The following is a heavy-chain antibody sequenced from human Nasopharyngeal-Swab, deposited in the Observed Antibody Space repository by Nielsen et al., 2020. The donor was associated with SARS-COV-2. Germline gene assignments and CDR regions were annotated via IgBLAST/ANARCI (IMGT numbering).Heavy chain of an antibody. CDR2: ISYDGRNE. CDR1: GFTFSSYA. V-gene: IGHV3-30*04. J-gene: IGHJ4*02. CDR3: ARGDYGDYAGMGVDY. D-gene: IGHD4-17*01. Sequence: GESLKISCAASGFTFSSYAMHWVRQAPGKGLEWVAVISYDGRNEYHADSVKGRCTISRDNSKKTLYLYMNSLSAEDTAVYYCARGDYGDYAGMGVDYWGQGTLVTVSS.